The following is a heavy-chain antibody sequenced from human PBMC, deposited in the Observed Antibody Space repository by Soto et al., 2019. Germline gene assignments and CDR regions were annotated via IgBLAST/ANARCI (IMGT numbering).Heavy chain of an antibody. CDR3: ARGRIAVAGTINY. CDR1: GFTFSSYS. CDR2: ISSSSSYI. J-gene: IGHJ4*02. Sequence: LRLSCAASGFTFSSYSMNWVRQAPGKGLEWVSSISSSSSYIYYADSVKGRFTISRDNAKNSLYLQMNSLRAEDTAVYYCARGRIAVAGTINYWGQGTLVTVSS. V-gene: IGHV3-21*01. D-gene: IGHD6-19*01.